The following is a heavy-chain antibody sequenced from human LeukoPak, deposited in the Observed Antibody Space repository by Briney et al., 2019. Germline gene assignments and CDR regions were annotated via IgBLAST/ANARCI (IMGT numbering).Heavy chain of an antibody. V-gene: IGHV3-9*01. J-gene: IGHJ4*02. Sequence: PGGSLRLSCAVSGFRFDDYAMHWVRQAPGKGLEWVSGISWNSDNVGYADSVKGRFTISRDNSKNTLYLQMNSLRAEDTAVYYCAKESSGIAAREVFDYWGQGTLVTVSS. CDR2: ISWNSDNV. CDR1: GFRFDDYA. D-gene: IGHD6-6*01. CDR3: AKESSGIAAREVFDY.